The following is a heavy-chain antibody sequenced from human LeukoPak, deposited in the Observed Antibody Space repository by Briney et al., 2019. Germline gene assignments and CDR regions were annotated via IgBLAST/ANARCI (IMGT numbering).Heavy chain of an antibody. D-gene: IGHD2-2*01. J-gene: IGHJ3*02. CDR2: IIPIFGTA. CDR3: ARDRDIVVVRAGSSRAFDI. CDR1: GGTFSSYA. Sequence: SVKVSCKASGGTFSSYAISWVRQAPGQGLEWMGRIIPIFGTANYAQKFQGRVTITTDESTSTAYLELSSLRSEDTAVYYCARDRDIVVVRAGSSRAFDIWGQGTMVTVSS. V-gene: IGHV1-69*05.